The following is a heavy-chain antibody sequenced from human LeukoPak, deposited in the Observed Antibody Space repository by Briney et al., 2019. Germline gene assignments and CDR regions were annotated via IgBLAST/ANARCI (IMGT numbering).Heavy chain of an antibody. V-gene: IGHV3-9*01. Sequence: PGGSLRLSCAASGFTFDDYAMHWVRQAPGKGLEWVSGISWNSGSIGYADSAKGRFTISRDNAKNSLYLQMNSLRAEDTALYYCAKNLLEDPIAAAGTGSVLFDYWGQGTLVTVSS. J-gene: IGHJ4*02. CDR1: GFTFDDYA. D-gene: IGHD6-13*01. CDR3: AKNLLEDPIAAAGTGSVLFDY. CDR2: ISWNSGSI.